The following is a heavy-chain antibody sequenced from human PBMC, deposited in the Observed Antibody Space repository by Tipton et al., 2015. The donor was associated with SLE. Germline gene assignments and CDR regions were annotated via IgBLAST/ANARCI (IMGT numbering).Heavy chain of an antibody. J-gene: IGHJ3*02. CDR2: INHSGST. Sequence: TLSLTCAVYGESFSGYFWTWIRQPPGKGLEWIGEINHSGSTNYNPSLKSRVTISVDTSKNQFSLKLTSVTTADTAVYYCARHDFWSGYFPSGGAFDIWGQGTVVTVSS. CDR3: ARHDFWSGYFPSGGAFDI. D-gene: IGHD3-3*01. CDR1: GESFSGYF. V-gene: IGHV4-34*01.